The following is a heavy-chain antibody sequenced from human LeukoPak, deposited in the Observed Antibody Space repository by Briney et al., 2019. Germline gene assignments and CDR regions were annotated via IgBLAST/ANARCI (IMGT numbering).Heavy chain of an antibody. D-gene: IGHD2-15*01. Sequence: GGSLRLSCAASGFTFSSYWMSWVRQAPGKGLEWVANIKQDGSEKYYVDSVKGRFTISRDNAKNSLYLHMNTLSADDTAVYYCARDRYCSGGYCYPGDYWGQGTLVAVSS. CDR1: GFTFSSYW. CDR2: IKQDGSEK. CDR3: ARDRYCSGGYCYPGDY. J-gene: IGHJ4*02. V-gene: IGHV3-7*03.